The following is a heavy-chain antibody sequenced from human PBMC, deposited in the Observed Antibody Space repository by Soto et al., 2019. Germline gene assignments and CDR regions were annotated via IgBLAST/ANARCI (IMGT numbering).Heavy chain of an antibody. CDR2: INHSGST. J-gene: IGHJ4*02. CDR1: GGSFSGYY. CDR3: AKVGYSSRWPRGY. Sequence: SETLSLTCAVYGGSFSGYYWSWIRQPPGKGLEWIGEINHSGSTNYNPSLKSRVTISVDTSKNQFSLKLSSVTAADTAVYYCAKVGYSSRWPRGYWGQGTLVTVSS. V-gene: IGHV4-34*01. D-gene: IGHD6-19*01.